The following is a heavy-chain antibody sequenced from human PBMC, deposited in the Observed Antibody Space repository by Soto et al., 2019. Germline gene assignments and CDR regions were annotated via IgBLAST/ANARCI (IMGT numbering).Heavy chain of an antibody. CDR1: GYRFTSYW. V-gene: IGHV5-51*01. Sequence: GEPLKISCKRYGYRFTSYWIGWVRQMPGKGLEWMEIIYPGDSDTRYSPSFQGQVTISADKPISTAYLQWSSLKASDTAMYYCARLDYQIYNIAAAGAFDYWGQGTLVTVSS. D-gene: IGHD6-13*01. CDR3: ARLDYQIYNIAAAGAFDY. J-gene: IGHJ4*02. CDR2: IYPGDSDT.